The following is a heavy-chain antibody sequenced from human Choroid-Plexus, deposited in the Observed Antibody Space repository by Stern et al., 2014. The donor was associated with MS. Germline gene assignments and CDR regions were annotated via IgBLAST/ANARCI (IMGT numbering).Heavy chain of an antibody. CDR1: GFTFGSCA. CDR2: VSYDGSNK. D-gene: IGHD2/OR15-2a*01. Sequence: DQLVESGGGVVQPGRPLRLSCVASGFTFGSCAMHWVRQAPGKGLEWGAGVSYDGSNKYYADSVKGRFTISRDNSQNPLYMQMSSLRPEDTAVYYCAKDRHYLTYFFDHWGQGSLVTVSS. V-gene: IGHV3-30*18. J-gene: IGHJ5*02. CDR3: AKDRHYLTYFFDH.